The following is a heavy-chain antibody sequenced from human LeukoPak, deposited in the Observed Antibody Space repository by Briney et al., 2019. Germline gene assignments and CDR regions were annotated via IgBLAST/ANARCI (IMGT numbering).Heavy chain of an antibody. CDR2: INEDGREK. D-gene: IGHD3-22*01. J-gene: IGHJ4*02. CDR3: ARHSSGYS. V-gene: IGHV3-7*01. Sequence: GGSLRLSCAASGFTFSNSWMSWVRQSPGKGLEWVANINEDGREKYYADSVKGRFTIARDNAKNSLYLQLNSLRAEDTAVYYCARHSSGYSWGQGTLVTVSS. CDR1: GFTFSNSW.